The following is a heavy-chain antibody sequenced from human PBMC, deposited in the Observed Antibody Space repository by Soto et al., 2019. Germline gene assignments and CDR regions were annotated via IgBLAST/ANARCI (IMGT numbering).Heavy chain of an antibody. J-gene: IGHJ4*02. CDR3: ATFGLGYGDYGLDY. CDR1: GGTFSSYA. Sequence: SVKVSCKASGGTFSSYAISWVRQAPGQGLEWMGGIIPIFGTANYAQKFQGRVTITADESTSTAYMELSSLRSEDTAVYYCATFGLGYGDYGLDYWGQGTLVTVSS. V-gene: IGHV1-69*13. D-gene: IGHD4-17*01. CDR2: IIPIFGTA.